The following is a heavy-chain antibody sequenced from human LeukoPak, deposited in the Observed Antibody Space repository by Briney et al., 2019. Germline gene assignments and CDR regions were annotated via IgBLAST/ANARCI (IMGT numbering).Heavy chain of an antibody. Sequence: SQTLSLTCSVSGDPISSDGYSWTWIRQPPGKGLEWIGYISYSGDTNYNPSLKSRLTISLDASKNHFSLKLTSVAAADTAVYYCARDVVVTASPDAFDIWGQGTLVTVSS. V-gene: IGHV4-31*03. CDR3: ARDVVVTASPDAFDI. CDR2: ISYSGDT. D-gene: IGHD2-21*02. CDR1: GDPISSDGYS. J-gene: IGHJ3*02.